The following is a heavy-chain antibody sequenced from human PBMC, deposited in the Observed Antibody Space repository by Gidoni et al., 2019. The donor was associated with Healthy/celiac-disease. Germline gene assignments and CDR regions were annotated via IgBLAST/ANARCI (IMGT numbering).Heavy chain of an antibody. Sequence: TFSSYEMNWVRKAPGKGLEWVSYISSSGSTIYYADSVKGLFSISRDNAKHSLYLQMNSLRAEDTAVYYSARVTIFGVVMVGMDVWGQGTTVTVSS. J-gene: IGHJ6*02. V-gene: IGHV3-48*03. CDR3: ARVTIFGVVMVGMDV. CDR1: TFSSYE. D-gene: IGHD3-3*01. CDR2: ISSSGSTI.